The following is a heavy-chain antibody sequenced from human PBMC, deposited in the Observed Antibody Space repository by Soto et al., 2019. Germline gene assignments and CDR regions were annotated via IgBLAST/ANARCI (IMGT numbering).Heavy chain of an antibody. D-gene: IGHD3-10*02. CDR1: GYSLTSYW. J-gene: IGHJ6*02. CDR2: IYPGDSDT. CDR3: ARRGAMFPAYYYGMDV. V-gene: IGHV5-51*01. Sequence: LGESLKISCKGSGYSLTSYWIGWVRQMPGKGLEWMGIIYPGDSDTRYSPSFQGQVTISADKSISTAYLQWSSLKASDTAMYYCARRGAMFPAYYYGMDVWGQGTTVTVSS.